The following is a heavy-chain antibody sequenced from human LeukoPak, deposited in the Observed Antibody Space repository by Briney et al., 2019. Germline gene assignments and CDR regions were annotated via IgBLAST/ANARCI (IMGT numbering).Heavy chain of an antibody. J-gene: IGHJ3*02. CDR1: GYTFTSYD. CDR3: AREEKVLLWFGESYAFDI. D-gene: IGHD3-10*01. Sequence: ASVKVPCKASGYTFTSYDINWVRQATGQGLEWMRWMNPNSGNTGYAQKFQGRVTMTRNTSISTAYMELSSLRSEDTAVYYCAREEKVLLWFGESYAFDIWGQGTMVTVSS. V-gene: IGHV1-8*01. CDR2: MNPNSGNT.